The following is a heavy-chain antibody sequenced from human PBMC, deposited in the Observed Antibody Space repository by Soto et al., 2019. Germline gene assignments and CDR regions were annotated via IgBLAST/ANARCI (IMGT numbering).Heavy chain of an antibody. D-gene: IGHD2-15*01. CDR2: ISSSGSGI. V-gene: IGHV3-11*01. Sequence: LRLSCAASGFTFSDYYMTWIRQAPGKGLEWVSYISSSGSGIYYPDSVKGRFTISRDNAKKSLYLQMSSLRAEDTAVYYCARTYSDAFDIWGQGTMVTVSS. J-gene: IGHJ3*02. CDR1: GFTFSDYY. CDR3: ARTYSDAFDI.